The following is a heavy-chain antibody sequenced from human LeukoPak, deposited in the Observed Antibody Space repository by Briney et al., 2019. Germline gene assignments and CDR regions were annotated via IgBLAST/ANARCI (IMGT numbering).Heavy chain of an antibody. CDR3: ARRRTIGDYDY. D-gene: IGHD3-16*01. CDR2: ISYDGSSA. Sequence: GGSLRLSCVASGFTFSNYWMHWVRQAPGKGLMWAARISYDGSSADHADSVKGRFTISRDNAKNTLYLQMNSLRVEDTGVYYCARRRTIGDYDYWSQGTLVTVSS. V-gene: IGHV3-74*01. CDR1: GFTFSNYW. J-gene: IGHJ4*02.